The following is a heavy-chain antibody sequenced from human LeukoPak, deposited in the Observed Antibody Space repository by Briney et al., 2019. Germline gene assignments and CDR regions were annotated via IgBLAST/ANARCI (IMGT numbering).Heavy chain of an antibody. Sequence: PGGSLRLSCAASGFTFSSYSMNWVRQAPGKGLEWVSAISGSGGSTYYADSVKGRFTISRDNSKNALYLQMNSLRAEDTAVYYCAKDHRIVVVPAALDYWGQGTLVTVSS. CDR1: GFTFSSYS. CDR2: ISGSGGST. D-gene: IGHD2-2*01. J-gene: IGHJ4*02. V-gene: IGHV3-23*01. CDR3: AKDHRIVVVPAALDY.